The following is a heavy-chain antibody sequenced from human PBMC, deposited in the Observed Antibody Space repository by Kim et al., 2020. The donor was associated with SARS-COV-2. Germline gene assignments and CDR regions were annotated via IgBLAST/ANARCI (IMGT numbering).Heavy chain of an antibody. J-gene: IGHJ4*02. CDR2: IVPFVDIT. CDR3: ARDPGGLAAGTLDN. D-gene: IGHD6-13*01. CDR1: GGTFSSYT. Sequence: SVKVSCKTSGGTFSSYTICWVRQAPGQGLEWLGRIVPFVDITNYAQKSQGRVTITADKSTNTAYMELSSLTSEDTAVYFCARDPGGLAAGTLDNWGQGALVIVSS. V-gene: IGHV1-69*04.